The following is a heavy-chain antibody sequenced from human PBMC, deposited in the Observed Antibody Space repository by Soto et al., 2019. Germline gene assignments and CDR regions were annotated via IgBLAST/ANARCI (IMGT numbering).Heavy chain of an antibody. CDR1: GYTFTSYG. V-gene: IGHV1-18*01. CDR2: ISPYGSNT. J-gene: IGHJ5*02. D-gene: IGHD6-6*01. CDR3: ARGYSSSSTWFDP. Sequence: ASVKVSCKASGYTFTSYGISWVRQAPGQGLEWMGIISPYGSNTKYAQKLQSRVTMTRDTSTSTHNMELSSLRSEDTALYYCARGYSSSSTWFDPWGQGTLVTVSS.